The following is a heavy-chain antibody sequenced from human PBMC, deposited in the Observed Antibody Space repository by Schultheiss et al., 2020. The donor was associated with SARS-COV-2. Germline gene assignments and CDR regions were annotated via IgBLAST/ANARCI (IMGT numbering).Heavy chain of an antibody. D-gene: IGHD3-3*01. Sequence: SETLSLTCTVSGGSISSGGYSWSWIRQPPGKGLEWIGYIYHSGSTNYNPSLKSRVTISVDTSKNQFSLKLSSVTAADTAVYYCARGRGYDFWSGYPTRFDYWGQGTLVTVSS. V-gene: IGHV4-30-2*01. J-gene: IGHJ4*02. CDR1: GGSISSGGYS. CDR3: ARGRGYDFWSGYPTRFDY. CDR2: IYHSGST.